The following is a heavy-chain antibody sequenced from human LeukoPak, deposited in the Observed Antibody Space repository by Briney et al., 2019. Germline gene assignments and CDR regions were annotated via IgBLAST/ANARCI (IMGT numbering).Heavy chain of an antibody. Sequence: PSETLSLTCAVSGYSISSGYYWGWIRQPPGKGLEWIGSIYHSGSTYYNPSLKSRVTISVDTSKNQFSLKLSSVTAADTAVYYCARGCYDILTGYSGYYFDYWGQGTLVTVSS. D-gene: IGHD3-9*01. CDR3: ARGCYDILTGYSGYYFDY. J-gene: IGHJ4*02. CDR2: IYHSGST. V-gene: IGHV4-38-2*01. CDR1: GYSISSGYY.